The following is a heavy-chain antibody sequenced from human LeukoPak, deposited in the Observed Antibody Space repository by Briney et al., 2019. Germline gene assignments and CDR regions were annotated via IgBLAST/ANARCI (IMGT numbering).Heavy chain of an antibody. CDR1: GFTFSSYA. D-gene: IGHD6-6*01. Sequence: GSLRLSCAASGFTFSSYAMHWVRQAPGKGLEWVAVISYDGSNKYYADSVKGRFTISRDNSKNTLYLQMNSLRAEDTAVYYCARSQLVLDYWGQGTLVTVSS. CDR3: ARSQLVLDY. V-gene: IGHV3-30*01. J-gene: IGHJ4*02. CDR2: ISYDGSNK.